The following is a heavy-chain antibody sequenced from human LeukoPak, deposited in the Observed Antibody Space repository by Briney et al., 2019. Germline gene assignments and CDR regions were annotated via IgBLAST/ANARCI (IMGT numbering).Heavy chain of an antibody. J-gene: IGHJ4*02. CDR1: GYTFTGYY. CDR3: ARVVEMATIEDYFDY. V-gene: IGHV1-2*02. Sequence: ASVKVSCKASGYTFTGYYMHWVRQAPGQGFEWMGWINPNSGGTNYAQKFQGRVTMTRDTSISTAYMELSRLRSDDTAVYYCARVVEMATIEDYFDYWGQGTLVTVSS. CDR2: INPNSGGT. D-gene: IGHD5-24*01.